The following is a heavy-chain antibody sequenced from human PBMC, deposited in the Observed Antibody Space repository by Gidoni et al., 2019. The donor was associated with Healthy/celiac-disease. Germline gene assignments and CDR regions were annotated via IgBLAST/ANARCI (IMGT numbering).Heavy chain of an antibody. CDR3: ARDGSGSSFDY. D-gene: IGHD3-10*01. CDR1: GGSVSSGSYY. V-gene: IGHV4-61*01. J-gene: IGHJ4*02. Sequence: QVQLQESGPGLVKPSESLSLTCTVSGGSVSSGSYYWSWIRQPPGKGLEWIGYIYYSGSTNYNPSLKSRVTISVDTSKNQFSLKLSSVTAADTAVYYCARDGSGSSFDYWGQGTLVTVSS. CDR2: IYYSGST.